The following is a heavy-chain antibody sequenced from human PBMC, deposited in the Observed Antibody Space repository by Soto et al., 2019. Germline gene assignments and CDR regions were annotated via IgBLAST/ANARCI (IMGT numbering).Heavy chain of an antibody. CDR1: GGSFSGYY. D-gene: IGHD6-13*01. CDR3: ASSIAAAGGMDV. J-gene: IGHJ6*02. Sequence: PLETLSLTCAVYGGSFSGYYWSWIRQPPGKGLEWIGEINHSGSTNYNPSLKSRVTISVDTSKNQFSLKLSSVTAADTAVYYCASSIAAAGGMDVWGQGTTVTVSS. CDR2: INHSGST. V-gene: IGHV4-34*01.